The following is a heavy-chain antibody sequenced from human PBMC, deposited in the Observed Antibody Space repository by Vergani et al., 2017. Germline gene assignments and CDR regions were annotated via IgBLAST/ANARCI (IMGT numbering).Heavy chain of an antibody. CDR3: ARVMATYFDY. V-gene: IGHV3-48*03. CDR1: GFTFSSYE. D-gene: IGHD5-24*01. J-gene: IGHJ4*02. Sequence: EVQLVESGGGLVQPGGSLRLSCAASGFTFSSYEMNWVRQAPGKGLEWVSYISSRGSTIYYAGSVKGRFTISRDNAKNSLYLQMNSLRAEDTAVYYCARVMATYFDYWGQGTLVTVSS. CDR2: ISSRGSTI.